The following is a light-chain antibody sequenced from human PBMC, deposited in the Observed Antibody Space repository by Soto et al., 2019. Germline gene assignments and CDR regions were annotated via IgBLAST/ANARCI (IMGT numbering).Light chain of an antibody. Sequence: QSALTQPASVSGSPGQSITISCTGTSSDVGGYNYVSWYQQHPGKAAKLMIYEVSNRPSGVSNRFSGSKSGNTASLTISGLQAEDEADYYCSSYTSSSTPGVVFGGGTKLTVL. V-gene: IGLV2-14*01. CDR3: SSYTSSSTPGVV. CDR2: EVS. J-gene: IGLJ2*01. CDR1: SSDVGGYNY.